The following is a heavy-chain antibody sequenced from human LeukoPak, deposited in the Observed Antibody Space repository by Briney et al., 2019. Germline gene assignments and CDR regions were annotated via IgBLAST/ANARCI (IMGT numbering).Heavy chain of an antibody. CDR2: IYSGGST. D-gene: IGHD6-19*01. CDR3: ASAAYSSGWYGFDY. V-gene: IGHV3-53*04. J-gene: IGHJ4*02. CDR1: GFTVSSNY. Sequence: GGSLRLSSAASGFTVSSNYMSWVRQAPGKGLEWVSVIYSGGSTYYADSVKGRFTISRHNSKNTLYLQMNSLRAEDTAVYYCASAAYSSGWYGFDYWGQGTLVTVSS.